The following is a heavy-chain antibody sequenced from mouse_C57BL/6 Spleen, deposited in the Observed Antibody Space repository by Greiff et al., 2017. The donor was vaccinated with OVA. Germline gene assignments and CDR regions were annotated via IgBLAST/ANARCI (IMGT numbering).Heavy chain of an antibody. CDR1: GYTFTDYY. CDR3: ALDSSEDFDY. V-gene: IGHV1-19*01. Sequence: VQLQQSGPVLVKPGASVKMSCKASGYTFTDYYMNWVKQSHGKSLEWIGVINPYNGGTSYNQKFKGKATLTVDKSSSTAYMELNSLTSEDSAVYYCALDSSEDFDYWGQGTTLTVSS. D-gene: IGHD3-2*02. CDR2: INPYNGGT. J-gene: IGHJ2*01.